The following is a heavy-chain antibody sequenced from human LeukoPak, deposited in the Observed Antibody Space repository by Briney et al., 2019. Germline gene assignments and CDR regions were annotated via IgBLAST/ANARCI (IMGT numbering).Heavy chain of an antibody. CDR2: ISSSSSYT. CDR3: ARVLITIFGVVISSWFDP. V-gene: IGHV3-11*06. J-gene: IGHJ5*02. CDR1: GFTFSDYY. Sequence: GGSLRLSCAASGFTFSDYYMSWIRQAPGKGLEWVSYISSSSSYTNYADSVKGRFTISRDNAKNSLYLQMNSLRAEDTAVYYCARVLITIFGVVISSWFDPWGQGTLVTVS. D-gene: IGHD3-3*01.